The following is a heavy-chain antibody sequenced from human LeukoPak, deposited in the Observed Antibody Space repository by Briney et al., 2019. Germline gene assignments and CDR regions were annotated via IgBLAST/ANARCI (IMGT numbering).Heavy chain of an antibody. CDR2: INPNSGGT. CDR3: ARVAIWVRQTYYYDSSGYYSYWYFDL. V-gene: IGHV1-2*06. D-gene: IGHD3-22*01. J-gene: IGHJ2*01. CDR1: GYTFTGYY. Sequence: ASVKVSCTASGYTFTGYYMHWVRQAPGQGLEWMGRINPNSGGTNYAQKFQGRVTMTRDTSISTAYMELSRLRSDDTAVYYCARVAIWVRQTYYYDSSGYYSYWYFDLWGRGTLVTVSS.